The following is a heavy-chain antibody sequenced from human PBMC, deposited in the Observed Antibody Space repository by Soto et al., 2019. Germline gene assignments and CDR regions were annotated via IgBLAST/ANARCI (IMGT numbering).Heavy chain of an antibody. CDR1: GFSFNSYW. V-gene: IGHV3-7*01. Sequence: PGGSLRLSCEGSGFSFNSYWMSWVRQAPGKGLEWVANIKQDGSEKYYVDSVKGRFTISRDNTKNSLYLQMNSLRVEDTAVYYCAREGSGWYGGFDYWGQGTLVTVSS. CDR3: AREGSGWYGGFDY. J-gene: IGHJ4*02. D-gene: IGHD6-19*01. CDR2: IKQDGSEK.